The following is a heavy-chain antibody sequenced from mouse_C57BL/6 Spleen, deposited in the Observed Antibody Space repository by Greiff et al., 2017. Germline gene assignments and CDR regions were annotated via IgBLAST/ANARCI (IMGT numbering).Heavy chain of an antibody. CDR2: IDPETGGT. Sequence: VQLQQSGAELVRPGASVTLSCKASGYTFTDYEMHWVKQTPVHGLEWIGDIDPETGGTAYNKKFNGKAILNAYKSSSTDYMALRSLTSEDSAVYYCTRSRYGGSSPVSYWGQGTLVTVAA. V-gene: IGHV1-15*01. CDR1: GYTFTDYE. J-gene: IGHJ3*01. D-gene: IGHD1-1*01. CDR3: TRSRYGGSSPVSY.